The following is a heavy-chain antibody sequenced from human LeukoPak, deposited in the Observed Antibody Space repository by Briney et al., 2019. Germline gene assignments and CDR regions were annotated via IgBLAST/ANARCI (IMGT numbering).Heavy chain of an antibody. V-gene: IGHV4-38-2*02. D-gene: IGHD2-15*01. J-gene: IGHJ6*03. CDR2: IYHSGST. CDR3: ARDRVVCSGGSCYLYYYYMDV. Sequence: SETLSLTCTVSGYSISSGYYWGWIRQPPGKGLEWIGSIYHSGSTYYNPSLKSRVTISVDTSKNQFSLKLSSVTAADTAVYYCARDRVVCSGGSCYLYYYYMDVWGKGTTVTVSS. CDR1: GYSISSGYY.